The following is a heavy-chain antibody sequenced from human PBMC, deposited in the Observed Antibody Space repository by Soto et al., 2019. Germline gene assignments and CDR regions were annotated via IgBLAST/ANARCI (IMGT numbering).Heavy chain of an antibody. CDR2: ISSSSSYI. CDR3: AREGGYSSSGLAYYYYGMDV. J-gene: IGHJ6*02. D-gene: IGHD6-6*01. Sequence: GGSLRLSCAASGFTFSSYSMNWVRQAPGKGLEWVSSISSSSSYIYYADSVKGRFTISRDNAKNSLYLQMNSLRAEDTAVYYCAREGGYSSSGLAYYYYGMDVWGQGTTVTVSS. CDR1: GFTFSSYS. V-gene: IGHV3-21*01.